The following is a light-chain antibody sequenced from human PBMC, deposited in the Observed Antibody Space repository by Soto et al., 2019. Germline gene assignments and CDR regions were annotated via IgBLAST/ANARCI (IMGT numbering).Light chain of an antibody. CDR1: QSVSVH. J-gene: IGKJ1*01. Sequence: EIVLTQSPGTLSLSPGERATLSCRASQSVSVHLAWYQQKPGQAPRLLIYDASNRATGIPARFSGRGSGTDFTLTISSLEPEVFAVYHCVQRTTWPWTCGQGSKVEIK. CDR2: DAS. CDR3: VQRTTWPWT. V-gene: IGKV3-11*01.